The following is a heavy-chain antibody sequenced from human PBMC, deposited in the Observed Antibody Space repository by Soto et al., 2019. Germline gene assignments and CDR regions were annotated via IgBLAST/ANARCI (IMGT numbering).Heavy chain of an antibody. V-gene: IGHV4-34*01. J-gene: IGHJ2*01. Sequence: QVQLQQWGAGPLRPLETLSLTCGVSGGSFSGYYWAWIRQSPGKGLEWIGEINDSGSINYNPSLKSLVSISVDTSKNHYSLNLRSVTAADTAVYYCARESHDILTGPPWVWYFDLWGRGTLVTVSS. CDR2: INDSGSI. CDR1: GGSFSGYY. CDR3: ARESHDILTGPPWVWYFDL. D-gene: IGHD3-9*01.